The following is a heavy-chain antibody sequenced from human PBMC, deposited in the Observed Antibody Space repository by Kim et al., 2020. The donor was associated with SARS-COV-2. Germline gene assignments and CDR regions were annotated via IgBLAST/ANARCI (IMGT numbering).Heavy chain of an antibody. V-gene: IGHV4-31*02. Sequence: YYNPSLTSRVTLSVDTSKNQFSLKLSSVTAADTAVYYCASSPTITMALGYWGQGTLVTVSS. CDR3: ASSPTITMALGY. D-gene: IGHD3-10*01. J-gene: IGHJ4*02.